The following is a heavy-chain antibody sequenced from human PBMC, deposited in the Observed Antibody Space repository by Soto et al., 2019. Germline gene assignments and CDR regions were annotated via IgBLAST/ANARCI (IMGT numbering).Heavy chain of an antibody. CDR3: AKFGAALVRLHHFDY. J-gene: IGHJ4*02. V-gene: IGHV3-23*01. CDR2: ISGSGGST. CDR1: GFTFSSYA. D-gene: IGHD3-10*01. Sequence: EVQLLESGGGLVQPGGSLRLSCAASGFTFSSYAMSWVRQAPGKGLEWVSAISGSGGSTYYADPVKGRFTISRDNSKNTLYLQMNSLRAEDTAVYYCAKFGAALVRLHHFDYWCQGTLVTVSS.